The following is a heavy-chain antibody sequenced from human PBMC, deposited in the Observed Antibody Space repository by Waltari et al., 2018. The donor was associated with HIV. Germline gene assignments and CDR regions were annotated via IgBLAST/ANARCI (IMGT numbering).Heavy chain of an antibody. D-gene: IGHD3-3*01. CDR1: GYRFIGFY. CDR3: ARDPATVSSGMDV. Sequence: QVQLVQSETQVKKPGASLKVSCKASGYRFIGFYIHWVRQAPGQGLEWVGYINPNTGATDYAQKFQGRVTVTGDPSISTAYMDITPLRSDDTAIYYCARDPATVSSGMDVWGQGTTVIVSS. J-gene: IGHJ6*02. V-gene: IGHV1-2*02. CDR2: INPNTGAT.